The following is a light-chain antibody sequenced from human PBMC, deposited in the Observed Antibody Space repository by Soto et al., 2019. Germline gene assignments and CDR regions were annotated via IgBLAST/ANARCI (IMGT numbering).Light chain of an antibody. CDR1: QNVGND. Sequence: EIVLTQSPATLSLSPGERATLSCRASQNVGNDLAWYHQKRGQAPRLLIYSASNRATGIPARFSGSGSGTDFPLTISSLEPEDFAAYYCQQRSNWPPTFGGGTKVEIK. J-gene: IGKJ4*01. V-gene: IGKV3-11*01. CDR3: QQRSNWPPT. CDR2: SAS.